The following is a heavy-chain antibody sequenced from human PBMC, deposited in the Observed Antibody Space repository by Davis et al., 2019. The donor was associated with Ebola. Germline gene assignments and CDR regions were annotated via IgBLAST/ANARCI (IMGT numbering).Heavy chain of an antibody. CDR3: ARGVRGGPSFNSYNYAFDV. D-gene: IGHD3-10*01. CDR2: IDDSGST. V-gene: IGHV4-34*01. Sequence: PSETLSLTCAVYGGSFSDYYWSWIRQPPGKGLEWIGEIDDSGSTNYNPSLRGRVTISVDTSKNQFSLKVTSVTAADTAVYFCARGVRGGPSFNSYNYAFDVWGQGTTATVSS. J-gene: IGHJ6*02. CDR1: GGSFSDYY.